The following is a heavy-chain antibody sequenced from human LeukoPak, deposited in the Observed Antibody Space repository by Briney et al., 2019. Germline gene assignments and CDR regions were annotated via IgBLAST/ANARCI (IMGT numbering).Heavy chain of an antibody. CDR3: AAENGTAVPDYYYYGMDV. J-gene: IGHJ6*02. V-gene: IGHV1-58*02. D-gene: IGHD1-1*01. Sequence: ASVKVSCKASGFTFTSSAMQWVRQARGQRLEWIGWIVVGSGNTNYAQKFQERVTITRDMSTSTAYMELSSLRSEDTAVYYCAAENGTAVPDYYYYGMDVWGQGTTVTVSS. CDR2: IVVGSGNT. CDR1: GFTFTSSA.